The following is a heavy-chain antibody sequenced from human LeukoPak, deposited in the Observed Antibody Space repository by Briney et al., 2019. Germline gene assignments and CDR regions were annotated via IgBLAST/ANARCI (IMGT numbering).Heavy chain of an antibody. CDR3: ARAFYDSSGYYSPFDY. V-gene: IGHV1-46*01. D-gene: IGHD3-22*01. CDR2: INPSGGST. CDR1: GYTFTSYY. J-gene: IGHJ4*02. Sequence: GASVKVPCKASGYTFTSYYMHWVRQAPGQGLEWMGIINPSGGSTSYAQKFQGRVTMTRDTSTSTVYMELSSLRSEDTAVYYCARAFYDSSGYYSPFDYWGQGTLVTVSS.